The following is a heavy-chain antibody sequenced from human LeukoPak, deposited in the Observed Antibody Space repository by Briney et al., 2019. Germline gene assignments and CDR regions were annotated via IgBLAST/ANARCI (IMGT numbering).Heavy chain of an antibody. D-gene: IGHD3-3*01. Sequence: GGSLRLSCAASGFTFSSYAMSWVRQAPGKGLEWVSAISGSGGSTYYADSVKGRFTISRDNSKNTLYLQMNSLRAEDTAVYYCAKVIDFWSGRYYFDYWGQGALVTVSS. J-gene: IGHJ4*02. CDR1: GFTFSSYA. CDR2: ISGSGGST. CDR3: AKVIDFWSGRYYFDY. V-gene: IGHV3-23*01.